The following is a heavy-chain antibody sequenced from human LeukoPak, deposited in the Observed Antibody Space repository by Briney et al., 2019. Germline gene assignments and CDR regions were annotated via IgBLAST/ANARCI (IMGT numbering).Heavy chain of an antibody. Sequence: ASVKVSCKASGYTFTGYYMHWVRQAPGQGLEWMGRINPSNGGTNYAQKFQGRVTMTRDTSTSTVYMELSRLTSDDTAVYYCTREGPGSDWATFDSWGQGALVTVSS. CDR3: TREGPGSDWATFDS. CDR2: INPSNGGT. J-gene: IGHJ4*02. V-gene: IGHV1-2*06. D-gene: IGHD6-19*01. CDR1: GYTFTGYY.